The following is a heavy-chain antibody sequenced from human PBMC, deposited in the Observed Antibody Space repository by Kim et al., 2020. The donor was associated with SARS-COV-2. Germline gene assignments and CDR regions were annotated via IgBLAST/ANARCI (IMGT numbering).Heavy chain of an antibody. D-gene: IGHD6-13*01. CDR3: VRRAGHTQYYFDF. J-gene: IGHJ4*02. V-gene: IGHV3-23*01. Sequence: YPDSVKGRFTVPRDNSKNTLDLQLNSLRAEDTAVYYCVRRAGHTQYYFDFWGQGTLVTVSS.